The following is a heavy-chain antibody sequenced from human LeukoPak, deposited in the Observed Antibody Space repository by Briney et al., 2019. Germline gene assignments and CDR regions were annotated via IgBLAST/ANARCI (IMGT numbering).Heavy chain of an antibody. CDR3: ARSIAVAGTRVSEFDY. CDR1: GYSFTSYW. D-gene: IGHD6-19*01. Sequence: GESLKISCKGSGYSFTSYWIGWVRQMPGKGLEWMGIIYPGDSDTRYSPSFQGQVTISADKSISTAYLQWSSLKASDTAMYYCARSIAVAGTRVSEFDYWAREPWSPSPQ. J-gene: IGHJ4*02. CDR2: IYPGDSDT. V-gene: IGHV5-51*01.